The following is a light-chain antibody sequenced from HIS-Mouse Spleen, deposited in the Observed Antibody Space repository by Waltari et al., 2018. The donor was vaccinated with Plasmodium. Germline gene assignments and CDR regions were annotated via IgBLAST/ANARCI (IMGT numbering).Light chain of an antibody. Sequence: QSALTQPASVSGSPGQSITISCTGTSSDVGSYNLLSWYQQRPGKAPKLMIYEGSKRPSGVSNRFSGSKSGNTASLTISGLQAEDEADYYCCSYAGSSTFVVFGGGTKLTVL. CDR2: EGS. CDR1: SSDVGSYNL. CDR3: CSYAGSSTFVV. J-gene: IGLJ2*01. V-gene: IGLV2-23*03.